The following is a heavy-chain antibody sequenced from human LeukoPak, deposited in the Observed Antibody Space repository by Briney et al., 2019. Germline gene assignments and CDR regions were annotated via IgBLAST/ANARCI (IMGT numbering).Heavy chain of an antibody. Sequence: PSETLSLTCTVSGGSISSYYWSWIRQPSGKGLEWIGYIYYSGSTNYNPSLKSRVTISVDTSKNHFSLKLSSVTAADTAVYYCARSPIVPDIDFDYWGQGTLVTVSS. CDR3: ARSPIVPDIDFDY. J-gene: IGHJ4*02. CDR1: GGSISSYY. V-gene: IGHV4-59*01. CDR2: IYYSGST. D-gene: IGHD2-15*01.